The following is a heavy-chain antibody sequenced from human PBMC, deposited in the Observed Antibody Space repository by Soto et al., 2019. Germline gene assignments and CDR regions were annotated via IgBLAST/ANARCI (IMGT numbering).Heavy chain of an antibody. CDR1: GYAFTTYG. CDR3: ARGRYGDY. D-gene: IGHD1-1*01. J-gene: IGHJ4*02. V-gene: IGHV1-18*01. CDR2: ISAHNGNT. Sequence: QVHLVQSGAEVKKPGASVKVSCKGSGYAFTTYGITWVRQAPGQGLEWMGWISAHNGNTNYAQKLQGRVTVTRDTSTSTAHLALRSLRSDDTAVYYCARGRYGDYWGQGALVTVSS.